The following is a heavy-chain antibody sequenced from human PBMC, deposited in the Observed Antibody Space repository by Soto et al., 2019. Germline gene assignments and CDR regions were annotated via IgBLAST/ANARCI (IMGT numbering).Heavy chain of an antibody. CDR3: ARGKRGTLCSTSCYFAY. V-gene: IGHV1-8*01. Sequence: GASVKVSFKASGYTFTSYDINWVRQATGQGLEWMGWMNPNSGNTGYAQKFQGRVTMTRNTSISTAYMELSSLRSEDTAVYYCARGKRGTLCSTSCYFAYWGQGTLVTVSS. J-gene: IGHJ4*02. CDR2: MNPNSGNT. CDR1: GYTFTSYD. D-gene: IGHD2-2*01.